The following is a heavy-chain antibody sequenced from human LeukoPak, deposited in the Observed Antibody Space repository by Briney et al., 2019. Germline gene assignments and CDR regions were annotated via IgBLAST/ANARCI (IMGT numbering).Heavy chain of an antibody. Sequence: SETLSLTCTVSGGSFSSGGYYWCWIRQPPGKGLEWIGYIYHSGSTYYNPSLKSRVTISVDRSKNQFSLELSSVTAADTAVYYCTRGGGGTYLPSDYWGQGTLVTVSS. CDR2: IYHSGST. D-gene: IGHD1-26*01. V-gene: IGHV4-30-2*01. CDR3: TRGGGGTYLPSDY. CDR1: GGSFSSGGYY. J-gene: IGHJ4*02.